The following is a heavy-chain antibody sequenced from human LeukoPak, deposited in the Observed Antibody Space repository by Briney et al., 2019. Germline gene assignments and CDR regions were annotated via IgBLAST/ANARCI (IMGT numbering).Heavy chain of an antibody. V-gene: IGHV3-15*01. J-gene: IGHJ4*02. D-gene: IGHD1-26*01. CDR2: IKSKTDGGTT. CDR1: GFTFSNAW. Sequence: PGGSLILACAASGFTFSNAWMSWVRQAPGKGLEWVGRIKSKTDGGTTDYAAPVKGRFTISRDDSKNTLYLQMNSLKTEDTAVYYCTTALRWELPSFGYWGQGTLVTVSS. CDR3: TTALRWELPSFGY.